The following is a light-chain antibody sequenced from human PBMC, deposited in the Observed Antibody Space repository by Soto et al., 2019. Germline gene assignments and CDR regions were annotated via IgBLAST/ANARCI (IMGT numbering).Light chain of an antibody. Sequence: EIVLTQSPGTLSLSPGERATLSCMASQSVSSSYLAWYQQKPGKAPRLLIYGASSRATGIPDRFSGSESGTDFTLTISRLEPEEFAVYYCQQYGSSPRTFGQGTKVEIK. V-gene: IGKV3-20*01. CDR3: QQYGSSPRT. J-gene: IGKJ1*01. CDR2: GAS. CDR1: QSVSSSY.